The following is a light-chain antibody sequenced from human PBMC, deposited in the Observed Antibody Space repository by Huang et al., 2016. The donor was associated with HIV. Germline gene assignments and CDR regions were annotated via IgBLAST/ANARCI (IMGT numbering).Light chain of an antibody. CDR2: WGT. CDR1: QSIFYSSNHRNY. CDR3: QQYYNVPFT. Sequence: DIVMTQSPASLAVSLGERATINCKYSQSIFYSSNHRNYLTWYQQKPGQSPKLLIYWGTTRDSRVPVRFTGGGSGTDFSLSISSLQAEDLALYYCQQYYNVPFTFGQGTKLDIK. V-gene: IGKV4-1*01. J-gene: IGKJ2*01.